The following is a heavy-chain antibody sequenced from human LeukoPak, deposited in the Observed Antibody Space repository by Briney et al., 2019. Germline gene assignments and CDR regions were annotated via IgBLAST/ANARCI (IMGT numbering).Heavy chain of an antibody. Sequence: PSETLSLTCTVSGGSISSGGYYWSWIRQHPGKGLEWIGYIYYSGSTYYNPSLKSRVTISVDTSKNQFSLKLSSVTAADTAVYYCARDQGTSGYYSNDAFDIWGQGTMVTVSS. CDR1: GGSISSGGYY. CDR3: ARDQGTSGYYSNDAFDI. CDR2: IYYSGST. V-gene: IGHV4-31*03. D-gene: IGHD3-22*01. J-gene: IGHJ3*02.